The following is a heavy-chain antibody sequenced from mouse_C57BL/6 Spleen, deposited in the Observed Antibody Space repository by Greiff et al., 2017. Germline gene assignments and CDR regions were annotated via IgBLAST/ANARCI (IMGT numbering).Heavy chain of an antibody. V-gene: IGHV1-22*01. J-gene: IGHJ3*01. CDR2: INPNNGGT. CDR3: ARGDYDGGFAY. CDR1: GYTFTDYN. Sequence: EVKLQQSGPELVKPGASVKMSCKASGYTFTDYNMHWVKPSHGKSLEWIGYINPNNGGTSYNQKFKGKATLTVNKSSSTAYMELRSLTSEDSAVYYCARGDYDGGFAYWSQGTQVTVSA. D-gene: IGHD2-4*01.